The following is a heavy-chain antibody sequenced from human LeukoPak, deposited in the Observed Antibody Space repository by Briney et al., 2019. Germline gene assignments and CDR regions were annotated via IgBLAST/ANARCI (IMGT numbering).Heavy chain of an antibody. V-gene: IGHV1-46*01. CDR2: INPSGGST. CDR1: GYTFTSYY. Sequence: ASVKVSCKASGYTFTSYYMHWVRQAPGQGLEWMGIINPSGGSTSYAQKFQGRVTMTRDTSTSTVYMELSSPRSEDTAVYYCAREPNEAYNWNVEYFDYWGQETLVTVSS. CDR3: AREPNEAYNWNVEYFDY. J-gene: IGHJ4*02. D-gene: IGHD1-20*01.